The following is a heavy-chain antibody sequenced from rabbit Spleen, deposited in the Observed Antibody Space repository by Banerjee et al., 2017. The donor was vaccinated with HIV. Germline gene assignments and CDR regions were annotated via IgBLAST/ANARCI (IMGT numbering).Heavy chain of an antibody. CDR1: GFTLSSYW. D-gene: IGHD7-1*01. V-gene: IGHV1S45*01. CDR2: IEAGSSGST. J-gene: IGHJ4*01. CDR3: ARGAWSTDCMNL. Sequence: EESGGDMVKPEGSLPLTCTASGFTLSSYWICWVRQAPGKGLEWIACIEAGSSGSTYYASWAKGRFTISKTSSPTVTLQMTSLTAADTATYFCARGAWSTDCMNLWGPGTLVTVS.